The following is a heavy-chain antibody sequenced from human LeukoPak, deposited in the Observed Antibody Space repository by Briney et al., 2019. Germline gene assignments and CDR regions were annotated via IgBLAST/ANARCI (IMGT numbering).Heavy chain of an antibody. CDR2: ISDYDGNT. CDR1: GDSIRSYG. Sequence: ASVKVSCKASGDSIRSYGITWVRQAPGQGLEWMGWISDYDGNTNYPQNVQGRVTMTTDTSTSTAYMELRSLRSDDTAVYYCARSRVRGSPHPNAFDIWGQGTKVTVSS. CDR3: ARSRVRGSPHPNAFDI. V-gene: IGHV1-18*01. D-gene: IGHD3-10*01. J-gene: IGHJ3*02.